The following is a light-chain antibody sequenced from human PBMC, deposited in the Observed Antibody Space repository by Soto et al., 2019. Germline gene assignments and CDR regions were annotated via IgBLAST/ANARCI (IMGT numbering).Light chain of an antibody. Sequence: IQVTQSPSTLSGSVGDRVTITCRASQTISSWLAWYQQKPGKAPKLLIYKASTLKSGVPSRFSGSGSGTEFTLTISSLQPEDFATYYCQQLNSYPSTFGQGTKVDIK. CDR1: QTISSW. V-gene: IGKV1-5*03. CDR2: KAS. CDR3: QQLNSYPST. J-gene: IGKJ1*01.